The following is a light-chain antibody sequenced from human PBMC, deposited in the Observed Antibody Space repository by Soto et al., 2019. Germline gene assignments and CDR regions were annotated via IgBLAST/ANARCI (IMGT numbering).Light chain of an antibody. CDR2: HVS. CDR3: QQYDSAPRT. V-gene: IGKV3-20*01. CDR1: QSVRSNY. J-gene: IGKJ2*01. Sequence: EIVLTQSPGTLSLSPGERATLSCRASQSVRSNYLAWYQQKPGQAPRLLMYHVSSRATGIPDRFSGSGSGTEFTLTISRLEPEDFAVYYCQQYDSAPRTFGQGTKLDIK.